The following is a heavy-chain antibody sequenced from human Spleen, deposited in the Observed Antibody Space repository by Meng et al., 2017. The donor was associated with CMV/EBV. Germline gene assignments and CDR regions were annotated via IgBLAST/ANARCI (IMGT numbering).Heavy chain of an antibody. J-gene: IGHJ4*01. CDR1: GFRLNGYW. CDR3: AKELANWDRSFDY. D-gene: IGHD1-26*01. Sequence: GESLKISCAASGFRLNGYWMSWVRQAPGKGLEWVANIKQDGREKYYVDSVKGRFTISRDNAKNSLYLQLNSLRADDTAIYFCAKELANWDRSFDYWGQGTLVTVSS. CDR2: IKQDGREK. V-gene: IGHV3-7*01.